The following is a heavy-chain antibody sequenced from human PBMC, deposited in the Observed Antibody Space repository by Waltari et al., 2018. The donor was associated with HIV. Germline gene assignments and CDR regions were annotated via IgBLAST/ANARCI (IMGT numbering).Heavy chain of an antibody. J-gene: IGHJ3*02. Sequence: EVQLVQSGAEVKKPGESLQISCKGLGYNFPTYWIGWVRQMPGKGLGWMGNIYPGDSDTRYSPSFQGQVTISADKSISTAYLQWSSLKAADTAMYYCARQGGHSNWAFDIWGQGTMVTVSS. CDR3: ARQGGHSNWAFDI. CDR1: GYNFPTYW. CDR2: IYPGDSDT. V-gene: IGHV5-51*01. D-gene: IGHD4-4*01.